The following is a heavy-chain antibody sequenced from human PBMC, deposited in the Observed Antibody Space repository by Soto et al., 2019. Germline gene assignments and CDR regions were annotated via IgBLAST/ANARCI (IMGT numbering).Heavy chain of an antibody. D-gene: IGHD3-9*01. V-gene: IGHV3-43*01. CDR1: GFTFEDYN. J-gene: IGHJ4*02. CDR3: VKDHYDILTGSTRELDD. Sequence: EVQLVESGGVVVQSGGSLRLSCAVSGFTFEDYNMHWVRQAPEKGLEWVSLISWDGGVTYYEDSVKGRFTDSRDNSKSYLFLQMNGLRSEDTALYYCVKDHYDILTGSTRELDDWGQGTLVTVSS. CDR2: ISWDGGVT.